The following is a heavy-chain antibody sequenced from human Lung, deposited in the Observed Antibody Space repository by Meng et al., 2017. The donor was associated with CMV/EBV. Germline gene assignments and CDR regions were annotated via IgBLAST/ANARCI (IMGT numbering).Heavy chain of an antibody. J-gene: IGHJ4*02. CDR3: AHSRNLTPLDY. Sequence: SGPTLVXPTQTLTLICTFSGFSLSTSGGGVGLIRQHPEKALEWLALIYWNDDKRYSPSLKSRLTLTKDTSKNTVVLTMTNMDPVDTATYYWAHSRNLTPLDYWGQGTLVTVSS. CDR2: IYWNDDK. V-gene: IGHV2-5*01. D-gene: IGHD1-14*01. CDR1: GFSLSTSGGG.